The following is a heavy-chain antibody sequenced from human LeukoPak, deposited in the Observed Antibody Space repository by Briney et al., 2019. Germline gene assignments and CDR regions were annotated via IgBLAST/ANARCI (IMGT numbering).Heavy chain of an antibody. CDR2: ISYDGSNK. CDR1: GFTFSSYA. J-gene: IGHJ4*02. D-gene: IGHD4-11*01. V-gene: IGHV3-30-3*01. CDR3: ARDQHDYSNPLTC. Sequence: PGGSLRLSCAASGFTFSSYAMHWVRQAPGKGLEWVAVISYDGSNKYYADPVKGRFTISRDNSKNTLYLQMNSLRAEDTAVYYCARDQHDYSNPLTCWGQGTLVTVSS.